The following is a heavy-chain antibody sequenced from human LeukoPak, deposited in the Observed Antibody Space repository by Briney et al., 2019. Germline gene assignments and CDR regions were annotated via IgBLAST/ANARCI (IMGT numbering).Heavy chain of an antibody. CDR1: GGSINSYY. Sequence: SETLSLTCTVSGGSINSYYWSWVRQPPGKGPEWIGYIYYSGSAKYNPSLKSRVTISVDTSKNQFSLKLSSVTAADTAVYYCARRTDTSGWYRDDYWGQGTLVTVSS. CDR3: ARRTDTSGWYRDDY. CDR2: IYYSGSA. D-gene: IGHD6-19*01. V-gene: IGHV4-59*01. J-gene: IGHJ4*02.